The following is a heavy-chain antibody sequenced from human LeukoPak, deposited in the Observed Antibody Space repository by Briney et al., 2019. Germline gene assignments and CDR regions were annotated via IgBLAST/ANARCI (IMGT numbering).Heavy chain of an antibody. CDR3: ARDQVDYYYGLDL. CDR1: GGSLSSYN. Sequence: SETLSLTCAVSGGSLSSYNWSWVRQPPGKGLGWVWYIYYSVSANYNTSLTSRVTISVDPSQNQSSLKLSSVPAADTAVYYFARDQVDYYYGLDLWGEGTTVSLPS. J-gene: IGHJ6*04. CDR2: IYYSVSA. V-gene: IGHV4-59*01.